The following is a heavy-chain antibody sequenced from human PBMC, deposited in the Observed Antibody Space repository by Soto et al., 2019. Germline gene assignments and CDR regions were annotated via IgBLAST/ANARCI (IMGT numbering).Heavy chain of an antibody. V-gene: IGHV3-30*18. CDR1: GFTFSSYG. Sequence: GGSLRLSCAASGFTFSSYGMHWVRQAPGKGLEWVALISFDGGNKYYADSVKGRFTISRDNSKNTLYLQMNSLRAEDTAVHYCAKESRYSYGTGAYYFYGMDVWGQGTTVTVSS. D-gene: IGHD5-18*01. CDR3: AKESRYSYGTGAYYFYGMDV. J-gene: IGHJ6*02. CDR2: ISFDGGNK.